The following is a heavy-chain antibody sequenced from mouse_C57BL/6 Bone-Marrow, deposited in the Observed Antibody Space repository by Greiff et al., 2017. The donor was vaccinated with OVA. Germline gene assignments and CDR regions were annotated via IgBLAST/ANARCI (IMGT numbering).Heavy chain of an antibody. CDR1: GYTFTSYW. J-gene: IGHJ4*01. CDR3: ARRYYGSSYVNYAMDY. V-gene: IGHV1-50*01. D-gene: IGHD1-1*01. Sequence: QVQLQQPGAELVKPGASVKLSCKASGYTFTSYWMQWVKQRPGPGLEWIGEIDPSDSYTNYNQKFKGKATLTVDTSSSTAYMQLSSLTSEDSAVYYCARRYYGSSYVNYAMDYWGQGTSVTVSS. CDR2: IDPSDSYT.